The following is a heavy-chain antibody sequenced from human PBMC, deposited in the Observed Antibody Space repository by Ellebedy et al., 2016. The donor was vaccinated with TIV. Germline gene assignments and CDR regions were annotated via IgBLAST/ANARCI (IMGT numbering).Heavy chain of an antibody. V-gene: IGHV4-59*01. D-gene: IGHD6-19*01. Sequence: SDTLSLTXTVSGGSISSYYWSWIRQPPGKGLEWIGYIYYSGSTNYNPSLKSRVTISVDTSKNQFSLKLSSVTAADTAVYYCARGGTVAGTEWFDPWGQGTLVTVSS. CDR3: ARGGTVAGTEWFDP. CDR1: GGSISSYY. CDR2: IYYSGST. J-gene: IGHJ5*02.